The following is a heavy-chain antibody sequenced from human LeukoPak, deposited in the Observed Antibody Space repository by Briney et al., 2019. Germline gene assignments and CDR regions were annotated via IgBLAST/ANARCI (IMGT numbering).Heavy chain of an antibody. CDR2: INHSGST. CDR3: AREPLALQYYYYYYGMDV. V-gene: IGHV4-34*01. D-gene: IGHD3-3*02. CDR1: GASFSGYY. Sequence: SETLSLTCAVYGASFSGYYWSWIRQPPGKGLEWIGEINHSGSTNYNPSLKSRVTISVDTSKNQFSLKLTSVTAADTAVYYCAREPLALQYYYYYYGMDVWGQGTTVTVSS. J-gene: IGHJ6*02.